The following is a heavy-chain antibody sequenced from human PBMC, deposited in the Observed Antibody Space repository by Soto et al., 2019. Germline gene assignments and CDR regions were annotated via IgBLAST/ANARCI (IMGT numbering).Heavy chain of an antibody. J-gene: IGHJ4*02. CDR1: GFSFDDYA. CDR3: ARDVWSRASGPPDS. CDR2: ISWNSVTI. Sequence: GGSLRLSCAASGFSFDDYAMHWVRQVPGKGLEWITGISWNSVTIGYADSVKGRFTISRDNAKNSLYLQMNSLRAEDTAFYYCARDVWSRASGPPDSWGQGTMVTV. V-gene: IGHV3-9*01. D-gene: IGHD3-10*01.